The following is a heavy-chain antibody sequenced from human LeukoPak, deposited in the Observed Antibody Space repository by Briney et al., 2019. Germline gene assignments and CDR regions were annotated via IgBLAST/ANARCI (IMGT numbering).Heavy chain of an antibody. J-gene: IGHJ4*02. CDR1: GFTFSSYW. CDR3: ARDVWGDRDSYFDS. Sequence: PGGPQRLSCAASGFTFSSYWMHWVRQVPGKGLVWVSRINTGGSSTSYGGSVQGRFSISRDNAKNTLYLQMNSLRAEDTAVYYCARDVWGDRDSYFDSWGQGTLVTVSS. D-gene: IGHD2-21*01. CDR2: INTGGSST. V-gene: IGHV3-74*01.